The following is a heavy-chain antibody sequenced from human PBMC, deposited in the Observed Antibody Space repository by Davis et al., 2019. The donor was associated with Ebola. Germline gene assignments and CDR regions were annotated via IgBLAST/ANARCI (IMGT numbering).Heavy chain of an antibody. CDR2: IYHSGST. J-gene: IGHJ4*02. CDR1: GGSISSSNW. D-gene: IGHD6-6*01. CDR3: ASVSYSSSSALDY. V-gene: IGHV4-4*02. Sequence: GSLRLSCAVSGGSISSSNWWSWVRQPPGKGLEWIGEIYHSGSTNYNPSLKSRVTISVDKSKNQFSLKLSSVTAADTAVYYCASVSYSSSSALDYWGQGTLVTVSS.